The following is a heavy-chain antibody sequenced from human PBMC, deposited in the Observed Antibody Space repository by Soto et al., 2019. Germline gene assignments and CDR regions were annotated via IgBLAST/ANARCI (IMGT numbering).Heavy chain of an antibody. J-gene: IGHJ4*02. D-gene: IGHD2-8*02. CDR1: GGSFSGYY. Sequence: QVQLQQWGAGLLKPSETLSLTCAVYGGSFSGYYWTWIRQPPGTGLEWIGEINHSGGTNYNPSLKXRVTISVDTSKNQFSLKLTSVTAADTAVYYCARDKITGLFDYWGQGTLVTVSS. CDR3: ARDKITGLFDY. V-gene: IGHV4-34*01. CDR2: INHSGGT.